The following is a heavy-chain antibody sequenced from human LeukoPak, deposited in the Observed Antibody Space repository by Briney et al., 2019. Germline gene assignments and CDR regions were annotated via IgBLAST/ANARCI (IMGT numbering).Heavy chain of an antibody. D-gene: IGHD5-12*01. J-gene: IGHJ4*02. V-gene: IGHV1-18*04. CDR3: AREDIVAMTNDY. CDR2: ISAYNGNT. CDR1: GYTFTCYY. Sequence: GASVKVSCKASGYTFTCYYMHWVRQAPGQGLEWMGWISAYNGNTNYAQKLQGRVTMTTDTSTSTAYMELRSLRSDDTAVYYCAREDIVAMTNDYWGQGTLVTVSS.